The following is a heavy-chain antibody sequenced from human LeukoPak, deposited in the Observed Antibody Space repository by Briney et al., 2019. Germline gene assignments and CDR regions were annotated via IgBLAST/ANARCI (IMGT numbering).Heavy chain of an antibody. D-gene: IGHD3-16*01. CDR2: IIPIFGTA. CDR1: GGTFSSYA. J-gene: IGHJ4*02. V-gene: IGHV1-69*13. Sequence: SVKVSCKASGGTFSSYAISWVRQAPGQGLEWMGGIIPIFGTANYAQKFQGRVTITADESTSTAYMELSSLRSEDTAVYYCARVDYERNLDDYWGQGTLVTVSS. CDR3: ARVDYERNLDDY.